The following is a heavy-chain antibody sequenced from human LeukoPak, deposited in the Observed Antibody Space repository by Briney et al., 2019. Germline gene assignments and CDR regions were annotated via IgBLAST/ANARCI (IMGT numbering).Heavy chain of an antibody. D-gene: IGHD2/OR15-2a*01. J-gene: IGHJ4*02. CDR2: ISYDGSSK. V-gene: IGHV3-30*03. Sequence: GKSLRLSCAASGFTFSSYGMHWVRQAPGKGLEWVAVISYDGSSKYYIDSVKGRFTISRDNSKNTLYLQMNSLRAEDTAVYYCARGENSKTYPVSGYWGQGALVTVSS. CDR1: GFTFSSYG. CDR3: ARGENSKTYPVSGY.